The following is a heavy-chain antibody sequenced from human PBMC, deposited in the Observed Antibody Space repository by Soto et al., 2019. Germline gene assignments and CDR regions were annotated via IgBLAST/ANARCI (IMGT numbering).Heavy chain of an antibody. CDR3: ASGTTVVTSPSVY. CDR2: IYYSGST. CDR1: GGSISSSSYY. J-gene: IGHJ4*02. D-gene: IGHD4-17*01. V-gene: IGHV4-39*01. Sequence: SETLSLTCTVSGGSISSSSYYWGCIRQPPGKGLEWIGSIYYSGSTYYNPSLKSRVTISVDTSKNQFSLKLSSLRSEDTAVYYCASGTTVVTSPSVYWGQGTLATVSS.